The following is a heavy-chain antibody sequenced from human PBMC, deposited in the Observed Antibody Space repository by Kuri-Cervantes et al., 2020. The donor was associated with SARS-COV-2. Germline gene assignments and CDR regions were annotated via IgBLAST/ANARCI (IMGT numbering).Heavy chain of an antibody. CDR2: ISSSGSTI. J-gene: IGHJ3*02. CDR3: ARDLKGDIVAAPAARSVVGAFDI. Sequence: SCAASGFTFSNYEMNWVRQAPGKGLELVSYISSSGSTIYYADSVKGRFTISRDNAKNSLYLQMNSLRAEDTAVYYCARDLKGDIVAAPAARSVVGAFDIWGQGTMVTVSS. V-gene: IGHV3-48*03. CDR1: GFTFSNYE. D-gene: IGHD2-2*01.